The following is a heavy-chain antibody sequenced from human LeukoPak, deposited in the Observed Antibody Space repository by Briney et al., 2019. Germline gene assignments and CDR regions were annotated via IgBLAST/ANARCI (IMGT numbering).Heavy chain of an antibody. CDR3: AKSRIVVVAAPLGY. CDR1: GFTFSSYA. V-gene: IGHV3-23*01. Sequence: GGPLRLSCAASGFTFSSYAMSWVRQAPGKGLEWVSAISGSGGSTYYADSVKGRFTISRDNSKNTLYLQMNSLRAEDTAVYYCAKSRIVVVAAPLGYWGQGTLVTVSS. CDR2: ISGSGGST. D-gene: IGHD2-15*01. J-gene: IGHJ4*02.